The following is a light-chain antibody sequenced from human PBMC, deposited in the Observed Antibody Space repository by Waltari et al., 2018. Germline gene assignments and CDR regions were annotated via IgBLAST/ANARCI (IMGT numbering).Light chain of an antibody. CDR3: SSYTSSSTWV. Sequence: QSALTQPASVSGPPGQSITIPSTGTTRDVGCYHSVSRYQQNPGKAPKLMIYDVSKRPSGVSKRFSGSKSGNTASLTISGLQAEDEADYYCSSYTSSSTWVFGGGTKLTVL. V-gene: IGLV2-14*01. CDR1: TRDVGCYHS. J-gene: IGLJ3*02. CDR2: DVS.